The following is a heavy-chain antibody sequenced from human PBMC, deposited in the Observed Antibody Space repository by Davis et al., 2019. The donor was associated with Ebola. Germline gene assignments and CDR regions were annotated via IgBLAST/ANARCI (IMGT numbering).Heavy chain of an antibody. D-gene: IGHD3-22*01. Sequence: AASVKVSCKASGGTFSSYAISWVRQAPGQGLEWMGGIIPIFGTANYAQKFQGRVTITADESTSTAYMELSSLRSEDTTVYYCARGLDDSSGYYYYYYGMDVWGQGTTVTVSS. V-gene: IGHV1-69*13. CDR3: ARGLDDSSGYYYYYYGMDV. J-gene: IGHJ6*02. CDR2: IIPIFGTA. CDR1: GGTFSSYA.